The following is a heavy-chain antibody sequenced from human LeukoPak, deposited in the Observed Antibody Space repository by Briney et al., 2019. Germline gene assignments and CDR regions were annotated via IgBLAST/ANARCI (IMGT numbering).Heavy chain of an antibody. CDR2: ISSSSSYI. CDR3: ARDLLAGIAVVQTSPDV. V-gene: IGHV3-21*01. CDR1: GFTFSTYR. D-gene: IGHD6-19*01. J-gene: IGHJ6*04. Sequence: PGGSLRLSCTASGFTFSTYRMNWVRQAPGKGLEWVSSISSSSSYIYYADSVKGRFTISRDNAKNSLYLQMNSLRAEDTAVYYCARDLLAGIAVVQTSPDVWGKGTTVTVSS.